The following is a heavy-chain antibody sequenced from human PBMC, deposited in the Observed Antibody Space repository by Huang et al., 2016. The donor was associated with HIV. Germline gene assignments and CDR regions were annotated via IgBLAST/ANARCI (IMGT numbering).Heavy chain of an antibody. J-gene: IGHJ4*02. CDR1: GFSFSHYG. CDR2: IRFDGGNK. D-gene: IGHD2-21*02. CDR3: ATDLGGYSFDY. V-gene: IGHV3-30*02. Sequence: QEQLVESGGGVVQPGGSLRLSCATSGFSFSHYGMHWVLPAPGKGLEWVAFIRFDGGNKHYADSAKGRFTISRDNSKKMLFLEMNSLRGDDTAFYYCATDLGGYSFDYWGQGALVSVSS.